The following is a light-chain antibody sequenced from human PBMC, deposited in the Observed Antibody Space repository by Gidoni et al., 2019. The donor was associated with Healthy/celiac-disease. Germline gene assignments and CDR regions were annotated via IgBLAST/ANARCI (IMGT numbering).Light chain of an antibody. Sequence: SALTQPRSVSGSPGQSVTISCTGTSSDVGGYNYVSWYQQHPGKAPKLMIYDVSKRPSGVPDRFSGSKSGNTASLTISGLQAEDEAYYYCCSYAGTYTFVFGTGTKVTVL. J-gene: IGLJ1*01. V-gene: IGLV2-11*01. CDR1: SSDVGGYNY. CDR3: CSYAGTYTFV. CDR2: DVS.